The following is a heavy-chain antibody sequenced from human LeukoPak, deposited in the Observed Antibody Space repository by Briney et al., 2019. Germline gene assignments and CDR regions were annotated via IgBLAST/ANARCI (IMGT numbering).Heavy chain of an antibody. J-gene: IGHJ3*02. D-gene: IGHD3-16*02. CDR1: GGSISSYY. Sequence: SETLSLTCTVSGGSISSYYWSWIRQPPGKGLEWIGYIYYSGSTNYNPSLKSRVTISVDTSKNQFSLKLSSVTAADTAVYYCATTEITFGGVIADDAFDIWGRGTMVTVSS. CDR3: ATTEITFGGVIADDAFDI. V-gene: IGHV4-59*01. CDR2: IYYSGST.